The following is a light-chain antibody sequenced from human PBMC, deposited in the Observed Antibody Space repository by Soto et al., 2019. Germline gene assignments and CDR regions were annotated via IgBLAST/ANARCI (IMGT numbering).Light chain of an antibody. J-gene: IGLJ2*01. V-gene: IGLV1-47*01. CDR1: SSNIGSNY. Sequence: QSVLTQPPSASGTPGQRVTISCSGSSSNIGSNYVYCYQQLPGTAPKLLIDRNNQRPSGGPDRFSGSNSGTSASLAISGLRSEDEADYYCADWDDSLRGVFGRGTKVTVL. CDR2: RNN. CDR3: ADWDDSLRGV.